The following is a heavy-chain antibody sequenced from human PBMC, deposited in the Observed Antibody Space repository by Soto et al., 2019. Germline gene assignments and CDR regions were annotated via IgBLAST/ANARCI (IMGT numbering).Heavy chain of an antibody. CDR3: ARGINYYDSSGDSWFDP. CDR1: GGSINSGDYS. CDR2: IYHTGTT. J-gene: IGHJ5*02. V-gene: IGHV4-30-2*01. D-gene: IGHD3-22*01. Sequence: SETLSLTCTVSGGSINSGDYSWTSIRQPPGKGLEWIGYIYHTGTTYYNMSLKSRVTISVDRSKNQFSLKLSSVTAADTAVYYCARGINYYDSSGDSWFDPWGQGTLVTVS.